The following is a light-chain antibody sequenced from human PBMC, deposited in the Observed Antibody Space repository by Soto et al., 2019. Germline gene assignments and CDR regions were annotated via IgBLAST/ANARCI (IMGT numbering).Light chain of an antibody. CDR2: DAS. J-gene: IGKJ1*01. CDR1: QSITTW. V-gene: IGKV1-5*01. CDR3: QQYHSYPWT. Sequence: DIQMTQSPSTLSAAVGDRVTITFRAIQSITTWLAWYQQKPGTAVKVLIYDASTLGSGVPSRFSGSGSGTEFTLTISSLQPEDFATYHCQQYHSYPWTFGQGTK.